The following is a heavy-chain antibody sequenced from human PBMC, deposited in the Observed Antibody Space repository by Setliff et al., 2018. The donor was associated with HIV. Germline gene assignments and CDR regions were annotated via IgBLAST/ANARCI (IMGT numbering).Heavy chain of an antibody. D-gene: IGHD2-15*01. V-gene: IGHV3-9*01. CDR2: ISWNSGSI. Sequence: PGGSLRLSCAASGFTFDDYAMHWVRQAPGKGLEWVSGISWNSGSIGYADSVKGRFTISRDNAKNSLYLQMDSLRADDTAVYYCARDAWWASGDGYYFDYWGPGTLVTVSS. CDR1: GFTFDDYA. CDR3: ARDAWWASGDGYYFDY. J-gene: IGHJ4*02.